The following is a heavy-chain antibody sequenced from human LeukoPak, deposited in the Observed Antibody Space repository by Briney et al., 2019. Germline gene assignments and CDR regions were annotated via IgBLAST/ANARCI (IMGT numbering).Heavy chain of an antibody. V-gene: IGHV3-23*01. CDR2: ISGGGDNT. J-gene: IGHJ1*01. CDR3: AKPVDGASVQRYFQH. CDR1: GFTFSRYA. Sequence: GGSLRLSCAASGFTFSRYAMSWVRQAPGKELEWVSAISGGGDNTYYADSVRGRFTISRDNSKNTLFLQMDSLRAEDTAIYYCAKPVDGASVQRYFQHWGQGTLVTVSS. D-gene: IGHD1-1*01.